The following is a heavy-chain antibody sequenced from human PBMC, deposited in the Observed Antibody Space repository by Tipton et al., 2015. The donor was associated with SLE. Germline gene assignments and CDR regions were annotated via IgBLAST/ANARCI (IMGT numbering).Heavy chain of an antibody. CDR1: GFTFSSYA. Sequence: SLRLSCAASGFTFSSYAMHWVRQTPGKGLQWVAVISHDGSNKYYADSVKGRFIISRDNSKNTLYLQMNSLRVEDTAVYYCARPSYDSSGYYYHYGMDVWGRGTTVTVSS. CDR3: ARPSYDSSGYYYHYGMDV. J-gene: IGHJ6*02. CDR2: ISHDGSNK. D-gene: IGHD3-22*01. V-gene: IGHV3-30*04.